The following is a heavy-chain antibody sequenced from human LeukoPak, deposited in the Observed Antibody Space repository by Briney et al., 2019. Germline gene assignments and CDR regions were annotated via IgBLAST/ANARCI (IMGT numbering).Heavy chain of an antibody. CDR1: GFTFSSYE. J-gene: IGHJ4*02. CDR2: IYSGGST. Sequence: GGSLRLSCAASGFTFSSYEMNWVRQAPGKGLEWVSVIYSGGSTYYADSVKGRFTISRDNSKNTLYLQMNSLRAEDTAVYYCARDLLVAGSDWGQGTLVTVSS. D-gene: IGHD6-19*01. CDR3: ARDLLVAGSD. V-gene: IGHV3-66*01.